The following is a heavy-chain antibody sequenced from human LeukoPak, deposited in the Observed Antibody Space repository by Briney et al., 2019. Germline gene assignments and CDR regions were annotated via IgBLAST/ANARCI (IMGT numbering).Heavy chain of an antibody. V-gene: IGHV3-48*04. CDR2: ISSSSSTI. J-gene: IGHJ6*02. CDR1: GFTFSSYS. D-gene: IGHD3-9*01. CDR3: AKSGDILTVPYGMDV. Sequence: PGGSLRLSCAASGFTFSSYSMNWVRQAPGKGLEWVSYISSSSSTIYYADSVKGRFTISRDNAKNTLYLQMNSLRAEDTAVYYCAKSGDILTVPYGMDVWGQGTTVTVSS.